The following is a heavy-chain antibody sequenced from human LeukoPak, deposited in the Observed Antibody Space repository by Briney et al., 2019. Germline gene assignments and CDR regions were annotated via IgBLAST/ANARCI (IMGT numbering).Heavy chain of an antibody. CDR1: GFTFSSYA. D-gene: IGHD4-17*01. CDR3: ARVAGYGDFNYYYYYGMDV. V-gene: IGHV3-23*01. J-gene: IGHJ6*02. Sequence: GASLRLSCAASGFTFSSYAMSWVRQAPGKGLEWVSAISGSGGSTYYADSVKGRFTISRDNSKNTLYLQMNSLRAEDTAVYYCARVAGYGDFNYYYYYGMDVWGQGTTVTVSS. CDR2: ISGSGGST.